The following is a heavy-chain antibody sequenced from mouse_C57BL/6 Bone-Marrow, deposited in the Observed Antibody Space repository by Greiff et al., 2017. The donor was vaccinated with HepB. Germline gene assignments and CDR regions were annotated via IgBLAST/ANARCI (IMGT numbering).Heavy chain of an antibody. Sequence: QVHVKQSGAELVKPGASVKMSCKASGYTFTSYWITWVKQRPGQGLEWIGDIYPGSGSTNYNEKFKSKATLTVDTSSSTAYMQLSSLTSEDSAVYDCARRGYDYDEGYAMDYWGQGTSVTVSS. CDR2: IYPGSGST. D-gene: IGHD2-4*01. CDR1: GYTFTSYW. J-gene: IGHJ4*01. V-gene: IGHV1-55*01. CDR3: ARRGYDYDEGYAMDY.